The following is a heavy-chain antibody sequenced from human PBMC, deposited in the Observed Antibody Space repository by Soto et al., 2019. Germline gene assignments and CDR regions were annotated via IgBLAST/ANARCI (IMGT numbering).Heavy chain of an antibody. Sequence: QVQLQESGPGLVKASQTLSLTCTVSGGPISSGDHYWSWIRQPPGKGLEWIGHIYYSVNTDYNPSLKSRVSISVDTSKNHFSLRLSSVTAADTAVYYCAREGSGSHRGYYYYGMDVWGQGTTVTVSS. J-gene: IGHJ6*02. CDR3: AREGSGSHRGYYYYGMDV. CDR1: GGPISSGDHY. D-gene: IGHD3-10*01. CDR2: IYYSVNT. V-gene: IGHV4-30-4*01.